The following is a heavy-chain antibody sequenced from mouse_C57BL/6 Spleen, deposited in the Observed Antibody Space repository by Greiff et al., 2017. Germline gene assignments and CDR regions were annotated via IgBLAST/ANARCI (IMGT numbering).Heavy chain of an antibody. J-gene: IGHJ2*01. CDR1: GYSITSGYY. CDR3: ARGYDGYHGGFDY. Sequence: EVKLQESGPGLVKPSQSLSLTCSVTGYSITSGYYWNWIRQFPGNKLEWMGYISYDGSNNYNPSLKNRISITRDTSKNQFFLKLNSVTTEDTATYYCARGYDGYHGGFDYWGQGTTLTVSS. D-gene: IGHD2-3*01. V-gene: IGHV3-6*01. CDR2: ISYDGSN.